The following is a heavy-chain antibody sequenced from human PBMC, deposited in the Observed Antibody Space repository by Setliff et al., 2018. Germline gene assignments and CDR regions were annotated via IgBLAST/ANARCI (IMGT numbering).Heavy chain of an antibody. CDR1: GYSISSGYY. V-gene: IGHV4-38-2*02. CDR2: IYHRGST. J-gene: IGHJ4*02. CDR3: ARDYDSTGYPSGSDS. D-gene: IGHD3-22*01. Sequence: SETLSLTCSVSGYSISSGYYWGWIRQPPEKGLEWIGSIYHRGSTYYNPSLKSRVTISGDTSKNKFSLKLTSVNAADTAVYYCARDYDSTGYPSGSDSWGQGTLVTVSA.